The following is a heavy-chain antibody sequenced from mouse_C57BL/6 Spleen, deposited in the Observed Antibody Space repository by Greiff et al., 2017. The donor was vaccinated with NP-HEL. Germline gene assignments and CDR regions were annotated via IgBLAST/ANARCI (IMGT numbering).Heavy chain of an antibody. CDR3: ARGAYYYGSSSYWYFDV. CDR2: IYPGDGDT. V-gene: IGHV1-80*01. J-gene: IGHJ1*03. D-gene: IGHD1-1*01. Sequence: QVHVKQSGAELVKPGASVKISCKASGYAFSSYWMNWVKQRPGKGLEWIGQIYPGDGDTNYNGKFKGKATLTADKSSSTAYMQLSSLTSEDSAVYFCARGAYYYGSSSYWYFDVWGTGTTVTVSS. CDR1: GYAFSSYW.